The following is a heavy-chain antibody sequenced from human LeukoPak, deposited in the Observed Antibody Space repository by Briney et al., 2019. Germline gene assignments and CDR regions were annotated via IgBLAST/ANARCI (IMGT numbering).Heavy chain of an antibody. CDR3: VKEPHYYDRSGYF. V-gene: IGHV3-43*02. CDR2: IGGDGGST. J-gene: IGHJ4*02. Sequence: GGSLRLSCAPSGFTFDDYAMHWVRQAPGKGRKWASLIGGDGGSTYYADSVKGRFTISRDNSKNSLFLQMKSLRTDDTALYYCVKEPHYYDRSGYFWGQGTLVTVSS. CDR1: GFTFDDYA. D-gene: IGHD3-22*01.